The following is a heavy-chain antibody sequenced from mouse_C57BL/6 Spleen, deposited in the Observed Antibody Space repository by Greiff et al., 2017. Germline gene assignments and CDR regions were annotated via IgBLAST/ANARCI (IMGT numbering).Heavy chain of an antibody. J-gene: IGHJ4*01. CDR1: GYTFTSYW. D-gene: IGHD3-2*02. V-gene: IGHV1-50*01. Sequence: QVQLQQPGAELVKPGASVKLSCKASGYTFTSYWMQWVKQRPGQGLEWIGEIDPSDSYTNYNQKFKGKATLTVDTSSSTAYMQLSSLTSEDSAVYYCAIQTAQATYYAMDYWGQGTSVTVSS. CDR2: IDPSDSYT. CDR3: AIQTAQATYYAMDY.